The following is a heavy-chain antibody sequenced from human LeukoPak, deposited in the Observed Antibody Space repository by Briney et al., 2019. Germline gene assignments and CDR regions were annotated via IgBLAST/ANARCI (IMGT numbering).Heavy chain of an antibody. CDR3: ARDQRYCSSSSCPWEPFDY. Sequence: GSLRLSCAASGFTFSSYWMSWVRQAPGKGLEWVAHIKQDGSEKYYVDSVKGRFTISRDNAKNSLYLQMNSLRAEDTAVYYCARDQRYCSSSSCPWEPFDYWGQGTLVTVSS. CDR2: IKQDGSEK. D-gene: IGHD2-2*01. V-gene: IGHV3-7*05. CDR1: GFTFSSYW. J-gene: IGHJ4*02.